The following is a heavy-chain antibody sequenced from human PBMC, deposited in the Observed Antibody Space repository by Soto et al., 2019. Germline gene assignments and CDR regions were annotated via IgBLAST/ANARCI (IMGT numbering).Heavy chain of an antibody. CDR2: SYYSGTT. Sequence: PSETLSLTCTVSGASISVHSYCWTWIRQPPGRGLEWIGSSYYSGTTYFNPSLKSRATISVDTSKNQFSLRLTSVTAADTAIYYCTRRYNGNDNYFDPWGPGALVTVS. D-gene: IGHD1-26*01. CDR3: TRRYNGNDNYFDP. J-gene: IGHJ5*02. V-gene: IGHV4-39*01. CDR1: GASISVHSYC.